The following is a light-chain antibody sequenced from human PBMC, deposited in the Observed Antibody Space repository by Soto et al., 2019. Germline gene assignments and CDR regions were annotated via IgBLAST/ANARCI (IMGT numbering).Light chain of an antibody. J-gene: IGKJ1*01. V-gene: IGKV3-15*01. CDR3: QQYHIWPSWT. CDR2: GAS. Sequence: EIVLTQSPATLSVSLGDSATLSCRASQSVSLSLAWFQMGPGQPPRLLIYGASTSATDIPARFSGSGSGTDFTLAISSLQSEDFADYLCQQYHIWPSWTFGQGTKVEHK. CDR1: QSVSLS.